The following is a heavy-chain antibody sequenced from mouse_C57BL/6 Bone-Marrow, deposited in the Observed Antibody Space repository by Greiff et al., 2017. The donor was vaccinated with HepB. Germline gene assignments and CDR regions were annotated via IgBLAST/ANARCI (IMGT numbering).Heavy chain of an antibody. V-gene: IGHV1-64*01. J-gene: IGHJ2*01. D-gene: IGHD2-1*01. CDR1: GYTFTSYW. CDR2: IHPNSGST. Sequence: QVQLQQPGAELVKPGASVKLSCKASGYTFTSYWMHWVKQRPGQGLEWIGMIHPNSGSTNYNEKFKSKATLTVDKSSSTAYMQLSSLTSEDSAVYYCARGGGYYGNYEGVDDYWGQGTTLTVSS. CDR3: ARGGGYYGNYEGVDDY.